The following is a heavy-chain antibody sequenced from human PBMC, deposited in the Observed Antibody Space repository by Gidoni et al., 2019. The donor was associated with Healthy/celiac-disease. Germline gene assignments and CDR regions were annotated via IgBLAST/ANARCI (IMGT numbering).Heavy chain of an antibody. CDR1: GFTFRRAC. J-gene: IGHJ3*02. CDR2: IWDDGSNK. D-gene: IGHD2-15*01. CDR3: AREGKYCSGGSCISYDAFDI. Sequence: QVQLVESGGGLVQPGRSLRLSCAACGFTFRRACLPGVLQAPGKGLEWVAVIWDDGSNKYYADSVKGRFTISRDNSKNTLYLQMNSLRAEDTAVYYCAREGKYCSGGSCISYDAFDIWGQGTMVTVSS. V-gene: IGHV3-33*01.